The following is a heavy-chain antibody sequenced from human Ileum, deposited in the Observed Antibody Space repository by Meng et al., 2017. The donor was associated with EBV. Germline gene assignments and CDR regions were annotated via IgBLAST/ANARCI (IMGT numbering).Heavy chain of an antibody. CDR3: ARGQKGYFDL. CDR1: GDSITNHNW. Sequence: QVPLPAAGPSLVKPSYPLSLTCAVSGDSITNHNWWAWVRQPPGKGLEWIGEIPHRGSSAYNPSLKSRVSMSIDKSKNQFSLKLSSVTAADTAVYYCARGQKGYFDLWGRGTLVTVSS. CDR2: IPHRGSS. J-gene: IGHJ2*01. V-gene: IGHV4-4*02.